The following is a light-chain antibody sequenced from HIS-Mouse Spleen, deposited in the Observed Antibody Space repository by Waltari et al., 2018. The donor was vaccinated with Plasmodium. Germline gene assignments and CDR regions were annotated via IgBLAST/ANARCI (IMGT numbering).Light chain of an antibody. CDR3: QQDYNLPYT. V-gene: IGKV3D-7*01. J-gene: IGKJ2*01. Sequence: EIVMTQSPATLSLSPGERATLPCRASQSVSRSYLSWYQQKPGQAPRLLIYGASTRATGIPARFSGSGSGTDFTLTISSLQPEDFAVYYCQQDYNLPYTFGQGTKLEIK. CDR2: GAS. CDR1: QSVSRSY.